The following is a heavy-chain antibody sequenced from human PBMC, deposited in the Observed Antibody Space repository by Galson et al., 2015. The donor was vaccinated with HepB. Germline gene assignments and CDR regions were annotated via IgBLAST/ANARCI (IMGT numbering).Heavy chain of an antibody. D-gene: IGHD5-18*01. Sequence: SLRLSCAASGFTFSSYSMHWVRQAPGKGLEWVASISRSSGNIYYADSVKGRFTISRDNAKNSLYLQMNSLRAEDTAVYYCARDRLGWGYGYYFDYWGQGTTVTVSS. CDR2: ISRSSGNI. V-gene: IGHV3-21*01. CDR3: ARDRLGWGYGYYFDY. CDR1: GFTFSSYS. J-gene: IGHJ4*02.